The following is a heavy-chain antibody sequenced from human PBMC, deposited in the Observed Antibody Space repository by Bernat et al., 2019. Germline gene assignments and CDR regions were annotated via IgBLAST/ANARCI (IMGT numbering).Heavy chain of an antibody. V-gene: IGHV3-66*01. CDR1: GFTVSSNY. CDR3: AGSYYYGSWCAYDY. D-gene: IGHD3-10*01. CDR2: IYSGGST. Sequence: EVQLVESGGGLVQPGGSLRLSCAASGFTVSSNYMSWVRQAPGKGLEWVSVIYSGGSTYYADSVKGRFTISRDNSKNTLYLQMNSLRAEDTAVYYCAGSYYYGSWCAYDYWGQGTLVTVSS. J-gene: IGHJ4*02.